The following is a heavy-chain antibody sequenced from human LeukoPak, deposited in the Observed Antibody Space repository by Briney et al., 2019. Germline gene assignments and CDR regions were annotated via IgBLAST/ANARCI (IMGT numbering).Heavy chain of an antibody. CDR2: SSHTGDIT. CDR1: GGSFSNYY. D-gene: IGHD1-1*01. J-gene: IGHJ5*02. CDR3: ARVPDVTARPCDT. V-gene: IGHV4-34*01. Sequence: SETLSLTCAVYGGSFSNYYWTWVRQTPGRGHEWIGESSHTGDITNYNPSLKSRATISVDSAKKQFSLKVTSVTAADTGIYYCARVPDVTARPCDTWGPGTVVTVSS.